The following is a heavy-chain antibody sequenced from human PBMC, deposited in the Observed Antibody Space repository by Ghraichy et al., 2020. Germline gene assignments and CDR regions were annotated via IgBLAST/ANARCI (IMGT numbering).Heavy chain of an antibody. Sequence: SGPTLVKPTETLTLTCTVSGFSLSNARMGVSWIRQPPGKALEWLAHIFSNDEKSYSTSLKSRLTISKDTSKSQVVLTMTNMDPVDTATYYCARIILNVWPSHYFDYWGQGTLVTVSS. J-gene: IGHJ4*02. V-gene: IGHV2-26*01. D-gene: IGHD2-21*01. CDR2: IFSNDEK. CDR1: GFSLSNARMG. CDR3: ARIILNVWPSHYFDY.